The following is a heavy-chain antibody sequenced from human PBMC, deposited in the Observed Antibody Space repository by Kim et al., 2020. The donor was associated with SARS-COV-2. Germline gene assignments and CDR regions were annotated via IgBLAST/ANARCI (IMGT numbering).Heavy chain of an antibody. J-gene: IGHJ4*02. CDR3: AKDHESSGWPTFDY. V-gene: IGHV3-23*01. Sequence: YADSVKGRFTVSRDNAKNTLYLQIDSLRVEDTALYYCAKDHESSGWPTFDYWGQGVLVTVSS. D-gene: IGHD3-22*01.